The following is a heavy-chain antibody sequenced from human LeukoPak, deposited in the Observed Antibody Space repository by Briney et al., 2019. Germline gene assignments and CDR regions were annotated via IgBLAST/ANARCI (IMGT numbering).Heavy chain of an antibody. CDR2: IKQDGSEK. Sequence: GGSLRLSCAASGFTFSSYWMYWVRQAPGKGLEWVANIKQDGSEKYYVDSVKGRFTISRDNAKNSLHLQLNSLRAEDTAVYYCASGARGTREGGDLYSFDYWGQGALVTVSS. J-gene: IGHJ4*02. CDR3: ASGARGTREGGDLYSFDY. D-gene: IGHD4-17*01. CDR1: GFTFSSYW. V-gene: IGHV3-7*01.